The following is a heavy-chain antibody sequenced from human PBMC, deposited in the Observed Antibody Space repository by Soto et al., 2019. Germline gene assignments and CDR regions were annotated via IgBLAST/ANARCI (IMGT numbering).Heavy chain of an antibody. CDR3: ARGKADYDFWSGYFSVQLDY. D-gene: IGHD3-3*01. J-gene: IGHJ4*02. V-gene: IGHV4-34*01. CDR2: INHSGST. CDR1: GGSFSGYY. Sequence: KPSETLSLTCAVYGGSFSGYYWSWIRQPPGKGLEWIGEINHSGSTNYNPSLKSRVTISVDTSKNQFSLKLSSVTAADTAVYYCARGKADYDFWSGYFSVQLDYWGQGTLVTVSS.